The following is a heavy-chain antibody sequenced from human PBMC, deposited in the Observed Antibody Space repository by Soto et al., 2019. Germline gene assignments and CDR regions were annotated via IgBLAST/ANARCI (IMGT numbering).Heavy chain of an antibody. CDR2: ISAYNGNT. J-gene: IGHJ4*02. CDR3: ARDCGYYFDY. Sequence: QVQLVQAGADVKNPGASVKVSCKASGYTFTSYGITWVPQAPGEGLEWIGWISAYNGNTIYAQKLQSRVTMTTDTSKSTAYMEMSSLRADDTAVYYCARDCGYYFDYWGQGTLVTVSS. CDR1: GYTFTSYG. V-gene: IGHV1-18*01. D-gene: IGHD5-12*01.